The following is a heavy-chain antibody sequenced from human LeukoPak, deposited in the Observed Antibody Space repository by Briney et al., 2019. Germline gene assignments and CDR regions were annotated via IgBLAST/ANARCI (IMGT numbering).Heavy chain of an antibody. CDR2: INPNSGGT. CDR1: GYTFTGYY. D-gene: IGHD3-22*01. CDR3: ARDSSGYLYAEYFQH. J-gene: IGHJ1*01. Sequence: ASVKVSCKASGYTFTGYYMHWVRQAPGQGLEWMGWINPNSGGTYYAQKFQGRVTMTRDTSISTAYMELSRLRSDDTAGYYCARDSSGYLYAEYFQHWGQGTLVTVSS. V-gene: IGHV1-2*02.